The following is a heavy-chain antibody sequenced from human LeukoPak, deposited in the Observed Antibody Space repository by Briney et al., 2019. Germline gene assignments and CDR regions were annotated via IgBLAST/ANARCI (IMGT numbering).Heavy chain of an antibody. Sequence: SETLSLTCTVSGGSISSYYWSWIRQPPGKGLEWIGYIYYSGSTNYNPSLKSRVTISVDTSKNQFSLKLSSVTAADTAVYYCARLDSSGYYSDAFDIWGQGTMVTVSS. CDR2: IYYSGST. D-gene: IGHD3-22*01. CDR1: GGSISSYY. CDR3: ARLDSSGYYSDAFDI. J-gene: IGHJ3*02. V-gene: IGHV4-59*08.